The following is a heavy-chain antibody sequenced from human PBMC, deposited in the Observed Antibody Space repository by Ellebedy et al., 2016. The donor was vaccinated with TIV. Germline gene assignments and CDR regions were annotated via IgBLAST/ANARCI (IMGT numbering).Heavy chain of an antibody. CDR1: GYTFTSYW. D-gene: IGHD3-3*02. V-gene: IGHV5-10-1*01. CDR3: ATHFRPWVYYFDY. CDR2: IDPGDSST. J-gene: IGHJ4*02. Sequence: GESLKISCKGSGYTFTSYWISWVRQMPGKGLEWMGRIDPGDSSTKYSPSFQGHVTISADNSINTAYLQWSSLKASDSAMYYCATHFRPWVYYFDYWGQGALVTVSS.